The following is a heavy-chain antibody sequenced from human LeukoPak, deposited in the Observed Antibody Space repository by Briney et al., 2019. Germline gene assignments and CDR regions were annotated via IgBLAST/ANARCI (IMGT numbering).Heavy chain of an antibody. V-gene: IGHV1-69*04. CDR2: TIPILGIA. Sequence: ASVKVSCKASGGTFSSYAISWVRQAPGQGLEWMGRTIPILGIANYAQKFQGRVTITADKSTSTAYMELSSLRSEDTAVYYCARRRYCSSTSCYWAPFDYWGQGTLVTVSS. D-gene: IGHD2-2*01. J-gene: IGHJ4*02. CDR3: ARRRYCSSTSCYWAPFDY. CDR1: GGTFSSYA.